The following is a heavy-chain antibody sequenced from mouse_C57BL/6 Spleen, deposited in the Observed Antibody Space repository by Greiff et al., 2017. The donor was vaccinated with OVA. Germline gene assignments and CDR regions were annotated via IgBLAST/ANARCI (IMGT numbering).Heavy chain of an antibody. V-gene: IGHV5-9*01. D-gene: IGHD1-1*01. CDR3: AREGSFITTVVATYYYAMDY. J-gene: IGHJ4*01. CDR1: GFTFSSYT. CDR2: ISGGGGNT. Sequence: DVKLVESGGGLVKPGGSLKLSCAASGFTFSSYTMSWVRQTPEKRLEWVATISGGGGNTYYPDSVKGRFTISRDNAKNTLYLQMSSLRSEDTALYYCAREGSFITTVVATYYYAMDYWGQGTSVTVSS.